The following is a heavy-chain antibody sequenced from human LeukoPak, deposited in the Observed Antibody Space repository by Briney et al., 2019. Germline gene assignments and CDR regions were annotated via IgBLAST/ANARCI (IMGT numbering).Heavy chain of an antibody. D-gene: IGHD2-2*01. J-gene: IGHJ6*02. CDR2: ISGSGGST. CDR3: AKKESRYCSSTSCLIGMDV. Sequence: PGGSLRLSCVASGFAVGSNYMSWVRQAPGKGLEWVSAISGSGGSTYYADSVKGRFTISRDNSKNTLYLQMNSLRAEDTAVYYCAKKESRYCSSTSCLIGMDVWGQGTTVTVSS. V-gene: IGHV3-23*01. CDR1: GFAVGSNY.